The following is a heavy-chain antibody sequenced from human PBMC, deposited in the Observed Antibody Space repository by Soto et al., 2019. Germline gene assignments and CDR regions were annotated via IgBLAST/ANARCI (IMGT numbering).Heavy chain of an antibody. CDR1: GFTFSSYS. V-gene: IGHV3-21*01. Sequence: GGSLRLSCAASGFTFSSYSMNWVRQAPGKGLEWVSSISSSSSYIYYAGSVKGRCTISSDNGKNSLYLQMNNLRAAHTAVYYFSRGPCSGGSCYSDFDYWQQGTMVGVSS. CDR3: SRGPCSGGSCYSDFDY. D-gene: IGHD2-15*01. J-gene: IGHJ4*02. CDR2: ISSSSSYI.